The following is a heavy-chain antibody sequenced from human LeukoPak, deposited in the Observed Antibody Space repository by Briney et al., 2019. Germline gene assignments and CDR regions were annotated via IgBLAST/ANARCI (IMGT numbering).Heavy chain of an antibody. J-gene: IGHJ3*02. CDR3: AKDFYDYGDIAFDI. D-gene: IGHD4-17*01. CDR1: GFTFSSYG. V-gene: IGHV3-30*02. Sequence: TGGSLRLSCAASGFTFSSYGMHWVRQAPGKGPEWVAFIRYDGSNKYYADSVKGRFTISRDNSKNTLYLQMNSLRAEDTAVYYCAKDFYDYGDIAFDIWGQGTMVTVSS. CDR2: IRYDGSNK.